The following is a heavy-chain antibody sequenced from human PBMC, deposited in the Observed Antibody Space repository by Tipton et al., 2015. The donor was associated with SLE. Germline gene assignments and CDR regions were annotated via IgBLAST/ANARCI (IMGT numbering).Heavy chain of an antibody. CDR2: IYYSGST. Sequence: TLSLTCTVSGGSVSSGSYYWSWIRQPPGKGLEWIGYIYYSGSTNYNPSLKSRVTISVDTSKNQFSLKLSSVTAADTAVYYCARDRRQLAWGDAFDIWGQGTMVTVSS. D-gene: IGHD6-6*01. CDR1: GGSVSSGSYY. J-gene: IGHJ3*02. CDR3: ARDRRQLAWGDAFDI. V-gene: IGHV4-61*01.